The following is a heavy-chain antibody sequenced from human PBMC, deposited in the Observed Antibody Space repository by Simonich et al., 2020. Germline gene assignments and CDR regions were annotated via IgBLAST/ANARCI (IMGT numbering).Heavy chain of an antibody. CDR3: AKDSSLVGATDWFDP. D-gene: IGHD1-26*01. J-gene: IGHJ5*02. V-gene: IGHV3-23*01. CDR1: GFTFSSYA. CDR2: ISDSGGST. Sequence: EVQLLESGGGLVQPGGSLRLSCAASGFTFSSYAMSWVRQASEKGLEWLQAISDSGGSTYYADSVKGRFTISRDNSKNTLYLQMNSLRAEDTAVYYCAKDSSLVGATDWFDPWGQGTLVTVSS.